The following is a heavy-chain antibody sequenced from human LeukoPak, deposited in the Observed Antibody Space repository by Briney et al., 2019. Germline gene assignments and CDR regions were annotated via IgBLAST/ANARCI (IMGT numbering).Heavy chain of an antibody. CDR2: IKQDGNEK. CDR3: AKDVGSYVDFCT. Sequence: PGGSLRLSCAASGFTFSSHWMSWVRQAPGKGLEWVAHIKQDGNEKQYMDSVRGRFTISRDNTKNSMYLQMNSLRAEDTAVYYCAKDVGSYVDFCTWGQGTLVTVSS. J-gene: IGHJ5*02. D-gene: IGHD3-3*01. V-gene: IGHV3-7*01. CDR1: GFTFSSHW.